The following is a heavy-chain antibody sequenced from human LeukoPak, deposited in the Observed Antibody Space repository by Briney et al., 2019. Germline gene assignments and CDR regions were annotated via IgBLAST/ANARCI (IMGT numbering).Heavy chain of an antibody. J-gene: IGHJ3*02. CDR3: ATRSVYYDSSEDAFDI. V-gene: IGHV1-24*01. Sequence: ASVKVSCKVSGYTLTEFSIHWVRQAPGKGLEWMGGFDPEDGETIYAQKFQDRFTMTADTSTDTAYMKLSSLRSDDTAVYYCATRSVYYDSSEDAFDIWGQGTMVTVSS. CDR1: GYTLTEFS. D-gene: IGHD3-22*01. CDR2: FDPEDGET.